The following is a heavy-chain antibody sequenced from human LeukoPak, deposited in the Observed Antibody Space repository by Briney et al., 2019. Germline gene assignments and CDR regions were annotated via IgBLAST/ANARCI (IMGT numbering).Heavy chain of an antibody. CDR2: HISIFGTA. D-gene: IGHD1/OR15-1a*01. CDR3: ARELPNKAFDY. V-gene: IGHV1-69*13. J-gene: IGHJ4*02. CDR1: AGAFSSDA. Sequence: SVQFSSHASAGAFSSDAISWVRPAPGQGLEWMGGHISIFGTANYTQKFQGRVTITADESTSSAYMELSRLRSEDTAVYYCARELPNKAFDYWGEGTLVTVPS.